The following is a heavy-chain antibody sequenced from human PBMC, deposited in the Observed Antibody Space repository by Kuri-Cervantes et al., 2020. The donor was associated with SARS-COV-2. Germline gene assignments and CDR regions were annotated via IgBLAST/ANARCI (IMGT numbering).Heavy chain of an antibody. D-gene: IGHD2-8*02. CDR2: IKQDGSEK. CDR1: GFTFSSYW. Sequence: GESLRLSCAASGFTFSSYWMRWVRQAPGKGLEWVANIKQDGSEKYYVDSVKGRFTISRDNAKNSLYLQMNSLRAEDTAVYYCARDTGGTMINYYYYYGMDVWGQGTTVTVSS. J-gene: IGHJ6*02. CDR3: ARDTGGTMINYYYYYGMDV. V-gene: IGHV3-7*01.